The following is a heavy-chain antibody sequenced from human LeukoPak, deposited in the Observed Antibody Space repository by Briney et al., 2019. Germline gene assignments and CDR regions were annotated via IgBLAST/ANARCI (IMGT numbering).Heavy chain of an antibody. J-gene: IGHJ6*03. D-gene: IGHD3-10*01. CDR3: ARAGYGSGRDYYYMDV. CDR2: IYSGGST. Sequence: PGGSLRLSCAASGFTVSSNYMSWVRQAPGKGLEWVSVIYSGGSTYYADSVKGRFTISRDNSKNTLYLQMNSLRAEDTAVYYCARAGYGSGRDYYYMDVWGKGTTVTIS. CDR1: GFTVSSNY. V-gene: IGHV3-66*01.